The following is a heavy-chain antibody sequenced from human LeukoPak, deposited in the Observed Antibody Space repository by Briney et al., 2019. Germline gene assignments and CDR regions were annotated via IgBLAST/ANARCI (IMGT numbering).Heavy chain of an antibody. D-gene: IGHD1-26*01. CDR2: INYSGST. Sequence: SETLSLTCTVSGGSISSSSYYWGWIRQPPGKGLEWIGYINYSGSTNDNPSLKSRVTISVDTSKNQFSLKLTSVTAADTAVYYCARGLSGATYDAFDIWGQGTMVTVSS. CDR1: GGSISSSSYY. V-gene: IGHV4-61*05. J-gene: IGHJ3*02. CDR3: ARGLSGATYDAFDI.